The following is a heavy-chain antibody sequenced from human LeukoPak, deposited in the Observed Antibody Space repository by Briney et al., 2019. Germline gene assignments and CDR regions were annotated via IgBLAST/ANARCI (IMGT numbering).Heavy chain of an antibody. CDR1: GYTFTGYY. D-gene: IGHD1-1*01. J-gene: IGHJ5*02. CDR3: ARARISPTGTTKRWFDP. V-gene: IGHV1-2*02. Sequence: GASVKVSCKASGYTFTGYYMHWVRQAPGQGLEWMGWINPNSGGTNYAQKFQGRVTMTRDTSISTAYMELSRLRSDDTAVYYCARARISPTGTTKRWFDPWGQGTLVTVSS. CDR2: INPNSGGT.